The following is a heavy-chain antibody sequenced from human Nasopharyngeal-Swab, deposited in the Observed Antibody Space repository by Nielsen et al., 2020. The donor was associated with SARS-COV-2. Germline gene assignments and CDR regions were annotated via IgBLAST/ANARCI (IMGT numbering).Heavy chain of an antibody. J-gene: IGHJ3*02. CDR2: IYDSGST. D-gene: IGHD3-16*02. V-gene: IGHV4-59*12. CDR3: ARATYYDYVWGSYRPGAFDI. Sequence: WIRQPPGKGLEWIGYIYDSGSTNYHPSLKSRVTISVDTSKNQFSLKLSSVTAADTAVYYCARATYYDYVWGSYRPGAFDIWGQGTMVTVSS.